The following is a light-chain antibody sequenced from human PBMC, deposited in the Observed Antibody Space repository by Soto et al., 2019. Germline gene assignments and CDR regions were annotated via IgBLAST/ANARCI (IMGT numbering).Light chain of an antibody. CDR1: QSVSSY. CDR2: DAS. Sequence: EIVLTQSPATLSLSPGERATLSCRASQSVSSYLAWYQQKPGQAPRLLIYDASNRATGIPARFSGSGSGTDVTLTISSREPEDFAVYYCQQRSNWPQITFGQGTRLEIK. V-gene: IGKV3-11*01. CDR3: QQRSNWPQIT. J-gene: IGKJ5*01.